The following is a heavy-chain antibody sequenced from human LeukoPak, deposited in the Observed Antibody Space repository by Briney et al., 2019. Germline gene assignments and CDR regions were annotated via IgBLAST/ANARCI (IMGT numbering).Heavy chain of an antibody. Sequence: GGSLRLSCAASGFTFSSYSMNWVRQAPGKGLEWVSSISSSSSYIHYADSVKGRFTISRDNAKNSLYLQMNSLRAEDTAVYYCARGGGNDYWGQGTLVTVSS. CDR1: GFTFSSYS. V-gene: IGHV3-21*01. J-gene: IGHJ4*02. CDR3: ARGGGNDY. D-gene: IGHD1-1*01. CDR2: ISSSSSYI.